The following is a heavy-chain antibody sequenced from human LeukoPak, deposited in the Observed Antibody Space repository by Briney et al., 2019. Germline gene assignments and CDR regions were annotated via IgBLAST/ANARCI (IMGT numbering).Heavy chain of an antibody. Sequence: ASVKVSFKASGYTFTIYGISWVRQAPGQGGEWMGWISAYNGNTNYVQKLQGRVTMTTDTSTSTAYMELRSLRSDDTAVYYCARDRYCSGGSCYSGVGFDPWGQGTLVTVSS. CDR1: GYTFTIYG. CDR3: ARDRYCSGGSCYSGVGFDP. V-gene: IGHV1-18*01. J-gene: IGHJ5*02. CDR2: ISAYNGNT. D-gene: IGHD2-15*01.